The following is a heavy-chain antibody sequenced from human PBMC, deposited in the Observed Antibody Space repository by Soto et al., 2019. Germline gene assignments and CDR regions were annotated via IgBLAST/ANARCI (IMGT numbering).Heavy chain of an antibody. CDR3: ARHVRDGYNSLGYYYGMDV. D-gene: IGHD5-12*01. Sequence: PSETLSLTCTVSGGSIRNNNYYWGWVRQPPGKGLEWIASISYSGTAYYSPSLKSRVTESIDTSTNQFSLRLTSVTAADTAVYYCARHVRDGYNSLGYYYGMDVWGQGTTVTVSS. CDR1: GGSIRNNNYY. V-gene: IGHV4-39*01. J-gene: IGHJ6*02. CDR2: ISYSGTA.